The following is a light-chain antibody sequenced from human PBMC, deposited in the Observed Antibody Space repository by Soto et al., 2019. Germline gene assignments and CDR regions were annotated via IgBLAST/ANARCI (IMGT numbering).Light chain of an antibody. V-gene: IGLV2-14*01. Sequence: QSALTQPASVSGSPGQSITISCTGTNFDVGGYKYVSWYQQHPGKAPKLIIYDVSDRPSGVSNRFSGAKSGTTASLTISGLQAEDEADYYCSSYGYASNVVFGGGTKLTVL. CDR3: SSYGYASNVV. J-gene: IGLJ2*01. CDR2: DVS. CDR1: NFDVGGYKY.